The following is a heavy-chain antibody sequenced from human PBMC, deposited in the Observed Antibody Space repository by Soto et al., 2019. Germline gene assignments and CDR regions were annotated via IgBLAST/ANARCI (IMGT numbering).Heavy chain of an antibody. Sequence: QVQLVQSGSEVKKPGSSVKVSCKVSGGTFSTSAVSWVRQAHGQGLEWMGGIIPVFRAPDYAQKFQGRVTITADESARTAFMELTGMGFEDTAVYYCARDKDRLQLGGNYYYMTDVWGQGTTVNVSS. V-gene: IGHV1-69*12. CDR2: IIPVFRAP. D-gene: IGHD1-1*01. CDR1: GGTFSTSA. J-gene: IGHJ6*02. CDR3: ARDKDRLQLGGNYYYMTDV.